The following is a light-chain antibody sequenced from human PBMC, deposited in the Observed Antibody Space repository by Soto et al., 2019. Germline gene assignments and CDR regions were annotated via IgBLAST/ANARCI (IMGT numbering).Light chain of an antibody. CDR3: QKSGSSPQA. CDR2: GAS. V-gene: IGKV3-20*01. J-gene: IGKJ1*01. Sequence: EIVLTQSPGTLSLSPGERATLSCRASQSVSSSYLAWYQQKPGQAPRLLIYGASSRATGIPDRFSGSGSGTDFTLTISRLEPEDFAVYYCQKSGSSPQAFGQGTKV. CDR1: QSVSSSY.